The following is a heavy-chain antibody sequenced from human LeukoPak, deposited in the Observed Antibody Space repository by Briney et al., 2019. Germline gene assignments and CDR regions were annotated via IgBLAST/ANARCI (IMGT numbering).Heavy chain of an antibody. CDR1: GGTFSSYA. CDR2: IIPIFGTA. D-gene: IGHD3-16*02. V-gene: IGHV1-69*13. J-gene: IGHJ4*02. CDR3: ARDPGIHYDYVWGSYRYTYFDY. Sequence: SVKVSCKXSGGTFSSYAISWVRQAPGQGLEWMGGIIPIFGTANYAQKFQGRVTITADESTSTAYMELSSLRSEDTAVYYCARDPGIHYDYVWGSYRYTYFDYWGQGTLVTVSS.